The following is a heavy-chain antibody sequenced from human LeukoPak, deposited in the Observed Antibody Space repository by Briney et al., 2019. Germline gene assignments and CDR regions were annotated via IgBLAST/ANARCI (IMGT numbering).Heavy chain of an antibody. Sequence: AASVKVSCKASGYTFTSYGISWVRQAPGQGLGWMGWMSAYNGNTNYAQKLQGRVTMTRNTSISTAYMELSSLRSEDTAVYYCARGQSSDGYGSGPDFDYWGQGTLVTVSS. CDR3: ARGQSSDGYGSGPDFDY. J-gene: IGHJ4*02. V-gene: IGHV1-18*01. CDR1: GYTFTSYG. CDR2: MSAYNGNT. D-gene: IGHD3-10*01.